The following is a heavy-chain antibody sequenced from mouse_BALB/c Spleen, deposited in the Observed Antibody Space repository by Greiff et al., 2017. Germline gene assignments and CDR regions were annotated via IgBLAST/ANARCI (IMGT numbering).Heavy chain of an antibody. CDR1: GYTFTSYW. Sequence: VQLQQPGAELVKPGASVKLSCKASGYTFTSYWMHWVKQRPGQGLEWIGEINPSNGRTNYNEKFKSKATLTVDKSSSTAYMQLSSLTSEDSAVYYCARNDGPDYYAMDYWGQGTSVTVSS. D-gene: IGHD1-2*01. CDR2: INPSNGRT. V-gene: IGHV1S81*02. CDR3: ARNDGPDYYAMDY. J-gene: IGHJ4*01.